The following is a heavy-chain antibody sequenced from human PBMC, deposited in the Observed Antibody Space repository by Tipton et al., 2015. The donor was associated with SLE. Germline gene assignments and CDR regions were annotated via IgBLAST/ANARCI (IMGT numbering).Heavy chain of an antibody. J-gene: IGHJ3*01. CDR1: GFTLTEYS. D-gene: IGHD3-22*01. CDR3: ARDHYDNSGYDYVEPDAFDV. Sequence: GSLRLSCAVSGFTLTEYSMTWIRQAPGKGLEWVSYISYSGRPIYYADSVKGRFTISRDDAKNSLYLQMNNLRVEDTAVYYCARDHYDNSGYDYVEPDAFDVWGQGTMVTVSS. CDR2: ISYSGRPI. V-gene: IGHV3-11*01.